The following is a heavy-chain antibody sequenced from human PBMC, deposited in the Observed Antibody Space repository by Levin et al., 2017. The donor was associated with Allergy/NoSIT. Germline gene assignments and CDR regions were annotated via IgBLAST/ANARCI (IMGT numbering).Heavy chain of an antibody. CDR1: GGSFSGYY. CDR2: INHSGST. V-gene: IGHV4-34*01. CDR3: ARESRRYYGSGSHIDY. D-gene: IGHD3-10*01. J-gene: IGHJ4*02. Sequence: SETLSLTCAVYGGSFSGYYWSWIRQPPGKGLEWIGEINHSGSTNYNPSLKSRVTISVDTSKNQFSLKLSSVTAADTAVYYCARESRRYYGSGSHIDYWGQGTLVTVSS.